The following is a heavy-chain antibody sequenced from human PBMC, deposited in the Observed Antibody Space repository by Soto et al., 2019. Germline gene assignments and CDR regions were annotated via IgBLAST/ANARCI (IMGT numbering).Heavy chain of an antibody. D-gene: IGHD6-6*01. V-gene: IGHV4-59*01. CDR2: IYYSGST. Sequence: SETLSLTCTVSGGSISSYYWSWIRQPPGKGLEWIGYIYYSGSTNYNPSLKSRVTISVDTSKNQFSLKLSSVTAADTAVYYCARAGRRQLVPREGWFDPWGQGTLVTVSS. J-gene: IGHJ5*02. CDR1: GGSISSYY. CDR3: ARAGRRQLVPREGWFDP.